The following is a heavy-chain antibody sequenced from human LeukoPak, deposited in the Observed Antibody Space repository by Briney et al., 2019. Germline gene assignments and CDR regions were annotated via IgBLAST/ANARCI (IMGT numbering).Heavy chain of an antibody. CDR2: IHYSGSA. J-gene: IGHJ4*02. Sequence: SETLSLTCTVSNGPINTYQWSWIRQPPGKGLEWIGNIHYSGSANYNPSLKSRVTISVDTSKNQFSLKLSSVTAADTAVYYCARHRRDYYGSGRMYYFDYWGQGTLVTVSS. D-gene: IGHD3-10*01. CDR3: ARHRRDYYGSGRMYYFDY. V-gene: IGHV4-59*08. CDR1: NGPINTYQ.